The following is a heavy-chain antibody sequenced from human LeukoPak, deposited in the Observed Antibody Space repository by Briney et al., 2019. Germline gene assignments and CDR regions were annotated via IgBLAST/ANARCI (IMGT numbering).Heavy chain of an antibody. CDR1: GGSISSYY. V-gene: IGHV4-59*08. Sequence: SETLSLTCTVSGGSISSYYWSWIRQPPGKGLEWIGQVYYSGGTDYNPSLNSRVSISLDTPKNQFSLKLTSVTAADTAVYYCARLTQITAWYIHYWGQGTLVTVSS. CDR3: ARLTQITAWYIHY. D-gene: IGHD4-23*01. J-gene: IGHJ4*02. CDR2: VYYSGGT.